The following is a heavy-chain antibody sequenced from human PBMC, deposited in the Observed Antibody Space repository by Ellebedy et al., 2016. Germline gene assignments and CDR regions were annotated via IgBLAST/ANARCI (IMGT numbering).Heavy chain of an antibody. J-gene: IGHJ4*02. D-gene: IGHD6-13*01. V-gene: IGHV1-18*01. CDR2: ISGYNGNT. CDR1: GYNFTSFG. Sequence: ASVKVSCXASGYNFTSFGINWVRQAPGQGLEWMGWISGYNGNTNYAQNFQGRVTMTTDTSTSTAYMELRSLRSDDTAVYYCARDGVARAAGGTYWGQGTLVTVSS. CDR3: ARDGVARAAGGTY.